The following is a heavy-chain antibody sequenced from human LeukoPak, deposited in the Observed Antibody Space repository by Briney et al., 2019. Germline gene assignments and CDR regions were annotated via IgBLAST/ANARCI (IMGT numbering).Heavy chain of an antibody. J-gene: IGHJ4*02. CDR3: ARALSGSYSYSFDY. Sequence: GESLKISCKGSGYSFTSYWIVWVRQMPGKGLEWMGIIYPSDSDTTYSPTFQGQVTISADKSIATAYLQWSSLEASDTAMYYCARALSGSYSYSFDYWGQGTLVTVSS. V-gene: IGHV5-51*01. CDR1: GYSFTSYW. CDR2: IYPSDSDT. D-gene: IGHD1-26*01.